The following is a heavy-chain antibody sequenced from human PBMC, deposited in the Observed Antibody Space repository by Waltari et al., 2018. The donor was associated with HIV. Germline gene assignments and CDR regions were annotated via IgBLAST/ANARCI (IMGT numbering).Heavy chain of an antibody. CDR2: ISYDGRNK. CDR1: GFTFSSYA. V-gene: IGHV3-30*01. CDR3: ARPMNYGDYPYYFDY. Sequence: PGRSLRLSCAASGFTFSSYAMHWVRQAPGKGLEWVAVISYDGRNKYYADSVKGRFTISRDNSKNTLYLQMNSLRAEDTAVYYCARPMNYGDYPYYFDYWGQGTLVTVSS. D-gene: IGHD4-17*01. J-gene: IGHJ4*02.